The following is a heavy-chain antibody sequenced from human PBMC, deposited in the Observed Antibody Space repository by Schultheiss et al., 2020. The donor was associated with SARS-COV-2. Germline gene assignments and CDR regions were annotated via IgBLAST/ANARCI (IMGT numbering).Heavy chain of an antibody. V-gene: IGHV3-30*03. CDR3: ARDLILGAVAGTWCDY. CDR1: GFTFSSYG. J-gene: IGHJ4*02. CDR2: ISYDGSNK. D-gene: IGHD6-19*01. Sequence: GGSLRLSCAASGFTFSSYGMHWVRQAPGKGLEWVAVISYDGSNKYYADSVKGRFTISRDNSKNTLYLQMNSLRAEDTAVYYCARDLILGAVAGTWCDYWGQGTLVTVSS.